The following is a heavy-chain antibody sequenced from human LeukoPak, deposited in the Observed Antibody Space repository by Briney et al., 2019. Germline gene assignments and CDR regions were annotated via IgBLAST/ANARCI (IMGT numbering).Heavy chain of an antibody. D-gene: IGHD5-18*01. CDR3: TRERYSYGFFDY. CDR2: ITSSSDYI. CDR1: GFTVSNNY. J-gene: IGHJ4*02. V-gene: IGHV3-21*01. Sequence: GGSLRLSCAASGFTVSNNYMTWVRQAPGKGLEWVSSITSSSDYIYYADSVKGRFTISRDNAKNSLYLQMNSLRAEDTAVYYCTRERYSYGFFDYWGQGTLVTVSS.